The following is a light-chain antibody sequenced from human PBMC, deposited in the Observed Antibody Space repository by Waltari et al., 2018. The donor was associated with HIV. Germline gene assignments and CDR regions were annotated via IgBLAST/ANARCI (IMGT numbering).Light chain of an antibody. CDR2: MND. Sequence: GTLGQRVTISCSGGTSNIGSNYVYWYQHLPGTSPKLLIYMNDQRPSGVPDRISGSKSGTSASLAISGLRSEDEADYYCASWDDSLGGYWIFGGGTNLTVL. CDR3: ASWDDSLGGYWI. CDR1: TSNIGSNY. V-gene: IGLV1-47*01. J-gene: IGLJ2*01.